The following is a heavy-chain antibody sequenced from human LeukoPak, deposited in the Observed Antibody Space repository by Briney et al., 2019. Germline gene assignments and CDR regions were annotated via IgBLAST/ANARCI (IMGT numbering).Heavy chain of an antibody. CDR1: GGSISSSSYY. CDR2: IYYSGST. CDR3: ARCTMVREKGFDP. V-gene: IGHV4-39*07. Sequence: PSETLSLTCTVSGGSISSSSYYWGWIRQPPGKGLEWIGSIYYSGSTYYNPSLKSRVTISVDTSKNQFSLKLSSVTAADTAVYYCARCTMVREKGFDPWGQGTLVTVSS. J-gene: IGHJ5*02. D-gene: IGHD3-10*01.